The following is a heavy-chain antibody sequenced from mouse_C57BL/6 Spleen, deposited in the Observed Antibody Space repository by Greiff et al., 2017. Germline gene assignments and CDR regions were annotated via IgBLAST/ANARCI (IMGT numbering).Heavy chain of an antibody. CDR3: ARSGGYYAMDY. CDR2: IHPNSGST. CDR1: GYTFTSYW. J-gene: IGHJ4*01. D-gene: IGHD3-2*02. Sequence: VQLQQPGAELVKPGASVKLSCKASGYTFTSYWMHWVKQRPGQGLEWIGMIHPNSGSTNYTEKFKSKATLTVDKSSSTAYMQRSSLTSEDSAVYYCARSGGYYAMDYWGQGTSVTVSS. V-gene: IGHV1-64*01.